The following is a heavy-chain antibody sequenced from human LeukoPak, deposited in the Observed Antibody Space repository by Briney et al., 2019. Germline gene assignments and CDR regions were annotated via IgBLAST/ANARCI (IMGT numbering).Heavy chain of an antibody. J-gene: IGHJ4*02. Sequence: ASVKVSCKASGYTFISYGITWVRQAPGQGLEWLGWINAYNGNIDYAQKLQGRVTLTTDTSTSTAYMEVRSLRSDDTAVYYCASMSGYYPSYYFDYWGQGTLVTVSS. D-gene: IGHD3-3*01. CDR1: GYTFISYG. CDR3: ASMSGYYPSYYFDY. V-gene: IGHV1-18*01. CDR2: INAYNGNI.